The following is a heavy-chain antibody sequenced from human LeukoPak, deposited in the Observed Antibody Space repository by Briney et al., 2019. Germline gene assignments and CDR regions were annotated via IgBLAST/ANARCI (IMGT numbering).Heavy chain of an antibody. V-gene: IGHV6-1*01. D-gene: IGHD4-23*01. CDR3: ARLRGNGWLDQ. CDR1: GDSVSSDRAS. Sequence: SQTLSVTCAISGDSVSSDRASWNWTRQSPSRGLEWLGKTYYRSEWYFEYAVSVRSRMIINSDTPKNQFSLQLNSVTPDDTAVYYCARLRGNGWLDQWGQGTLVTVSS. J-gene: IGHJ5*02. CDR2: TYYRSEWYF.